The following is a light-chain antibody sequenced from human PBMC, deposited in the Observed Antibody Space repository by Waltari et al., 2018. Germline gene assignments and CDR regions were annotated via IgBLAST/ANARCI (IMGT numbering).Light chain of an antibody. CDR1: QSLVHSDGNPY. V-gene: IGKV2-24*01. CDR3: MKATQFPLN. Sequence: DIVMTQTPLSSPVTLGQPASISCRSSQSLVHSDGNPYLSWLQQRPGQPPRLLIYKISNRLSGVPDRFSGSGAGTEFTLKISRVETEDVGVYFCMKATQFPLNFGGGTKVEIK. J-gene: IGKJ4*01. CDR2: KIS.